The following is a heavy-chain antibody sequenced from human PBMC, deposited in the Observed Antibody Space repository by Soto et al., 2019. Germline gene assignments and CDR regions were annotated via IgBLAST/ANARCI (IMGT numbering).Heavy chain of an antibody. CDR1: GGSISSGGDS. V-gene: IGHV4-30-2*01. D-gene: IGHD5-18*01. CDR3: SRVWGSSYGLASDI. J-gene: IGHJ3*02. CDR2: IYHSGST. Sequence: QLQLQESGSGLVKPSQTLSLTCAVSGGSISSGGDSWSWIRQPPGKGLEWIGYIYHSGSTYYNPSRKRRVTISVDRSKSQFSLRLSSVTAAATAVYYCSRVWGSSYGLASDIWGQGTMVTVSS.